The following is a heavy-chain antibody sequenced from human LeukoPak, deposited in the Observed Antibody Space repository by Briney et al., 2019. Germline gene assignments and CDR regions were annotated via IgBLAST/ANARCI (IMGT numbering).Heavy chain of an antibody. CDR2: IIPIFGTA. J-gene: IGHJ5*02. D-gene: IGHD6-13*01. CDR1: GDTFSSYA. Sequence: SVKVSCKASGDTFSSYAISWVRQAPGQGLEWMGRIIPIFGTANYAQKFQGRVTITTDESTSTAYMELSSLRSEDTAVYYCASTIAAAGTTLRFDPWGQGTLVTVSS. CDR3: ASTIAAAGTTLRFDP. V-gene: IGHV1-69*05.